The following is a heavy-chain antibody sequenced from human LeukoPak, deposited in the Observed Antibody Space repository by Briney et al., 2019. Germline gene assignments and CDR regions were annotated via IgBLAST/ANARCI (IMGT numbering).Heavy chain of an antibody. CDR2: IKQDGSEK. Sequence: GGSLRLSCAASGFTFSSYWMSWVRQAPGKGLEWVANIKQDGSEKYYVDSVKGRFTISRDNAKNSLYLQMNSLRAEDTAVYYCARDRYYYDSSGYRPIWGQGTKVTVSS. CDR3: ARDRYYYDSSGYRPI. CDR1: GFTFSSYW. J-gene: IGHJ3*02. V-gene: IGHV3-7*01. D-gene: IGHD3-22*01.